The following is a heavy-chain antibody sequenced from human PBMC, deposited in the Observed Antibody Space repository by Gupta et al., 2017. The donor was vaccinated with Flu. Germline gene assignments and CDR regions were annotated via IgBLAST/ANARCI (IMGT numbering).Heavy chain of an antibody. D-gene: IGHD4-11*01. J-gene: IGHJ4*02. Sequence: QVQLQESGPGLVKPSQTLSLTCPVSGGSISRGSYYWSWIRQPAGKGLEWIGRIYTSGRTNYNPSLKSRVTISVDTSKNQFSLKLSSVTAADTAVYYCARTTVVESHDYWGQGTLVTVSS. CDR1: GGSISRGSYY. CDR3: ARTTVVESHDY. V-gene: IGHV4-61*02. CDR2: IYTSGRT.